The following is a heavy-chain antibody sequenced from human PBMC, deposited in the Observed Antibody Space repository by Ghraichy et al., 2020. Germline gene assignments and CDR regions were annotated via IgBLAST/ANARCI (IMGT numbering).Heavy chain of an antibody. CDR1: GLTFGTYW. CDR3: GRGGGWTTEY. J-gene: IGHJ4*02. V-gene: IGHV3-7*01. D-gene: IGHD6-19*01. CDR2: INQDGSEK. Sequence: GGSLRLSCETSGLTFGTYWMTWIRQAPGRRLEWVANINQDGSEKNYVDSVKGRFTISIDNTKTSLYLQMDNLRADDTAVYYCGRGGGWTTEYWGQGTLVTVSS.